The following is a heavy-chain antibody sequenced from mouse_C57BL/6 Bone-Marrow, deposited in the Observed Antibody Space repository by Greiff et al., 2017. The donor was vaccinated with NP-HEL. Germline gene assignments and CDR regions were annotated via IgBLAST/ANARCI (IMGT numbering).Heavy chain of an antibody. V-gene: IGHV3-6*01. Sequence: EVKLMESGPGLVKPSQSLSLTCSVTGYSITSGYYWNWIRQFPGNKLEWMGYISYDGSNNYNPSLKNRISITRDTSKNQFFLKLNSVTTEDTATYYCASPMIYYDYDEFAYWGQGTLVTVSA. D-gene: IGHD2-4*01. CDR1: GYSITSGYY. CDR2: ISYDGSN. J-gene: IGHJ3*01. CDR3: ASPMIYYDYDEFAY.